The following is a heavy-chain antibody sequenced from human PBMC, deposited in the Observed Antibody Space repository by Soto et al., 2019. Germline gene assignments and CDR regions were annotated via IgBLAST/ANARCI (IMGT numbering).Heavy chain of an antibody. Sequence: QVQLVESGGGVVQPGRSLRLSCAASGFTFSSYGMHWVRQSPGKGLEWVAVISYDGSNKYYADSVKGRFTISRDNSKNTRYLPMNSLRAEDTALYYCAPWFGAFEYWGQGSLITASS. CDR3: APWFGAFEY. V-gene: IGHV3-30*03. J-gene: IGHJ4*02. CDR2: ISYDGSNK. CDR1: GFTFSSYG. D-gene: IGHD3-10*01.